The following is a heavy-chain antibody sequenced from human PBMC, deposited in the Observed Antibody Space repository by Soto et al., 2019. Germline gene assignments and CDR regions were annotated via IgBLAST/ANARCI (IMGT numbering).Heavy chain of an antibody. J-gene: IGHJ4*02. CDR3: VTVNLVGAAYYFDY. Sequence: SETLSLTCTVSGGSIRNGDYYWGWIRQPPGKGLEWIGYVYYSGTTYSHPSLNSRVSISVDTSENQFSLRLTSVTAADTAVYYCVTVNLVGAAYYFDYWGPGALVTVSS. CDR1: GGSIRNGDYY. D-gene: IGHD1-26*01. V-gene: IGHV4-30-4*01. CDR2: VYYSGTT.